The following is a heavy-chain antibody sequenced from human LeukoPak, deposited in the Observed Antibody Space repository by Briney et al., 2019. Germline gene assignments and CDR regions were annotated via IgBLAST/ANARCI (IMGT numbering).Heavy chain of an antibody. V-gene: IGHV3-43D*03. CDR1: GFPFSSYA. J-gene: IGHJ4*02. Sequence: GGSLRLSCAASGFPFSSYAMHCLRQATGKGLVWVSHISWDGGSTYYADSVKGRFTISRDNSKNSLYLQMNSLRAEDTALYYCAKDIRGSTSWYGLDYWGQGPLVTV. CDR2: ISWDGGST. CDR3: AKDIRGSTSWYGLDY. D-gene: IGHD6-13*01.